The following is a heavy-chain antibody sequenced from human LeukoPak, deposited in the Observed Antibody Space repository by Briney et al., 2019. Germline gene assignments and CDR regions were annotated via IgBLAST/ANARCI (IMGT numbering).Heavy chain of an antibody. D-gene: IGHD1-20*01. J-gene: IGHJ4*02. CDR2: IYPGDSDT. V-gene: IGHV5-51*01. CDR1: GYSFTTYW. CDR3: ARGGQNNWVDFDY. Sequence: GESLKISSKGPGYSFTTYWIVWVRQVPGKGLEWMGIIYPGDSDTRYSPSFQGQVTISADKSVNTPHLQWSSLKASDTAMYYCARGGQNNWVDFDYWGQGTLVTVSS.